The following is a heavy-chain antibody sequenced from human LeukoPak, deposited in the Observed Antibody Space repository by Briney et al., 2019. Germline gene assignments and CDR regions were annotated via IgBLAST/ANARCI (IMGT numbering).Heavy chain of an antibody. V-gene: IGHV3-74*01. CDR3: VRSAFLTTEFYFDY. CDR2: INTDGSGT. CDR1: GFTFSSYW. Sequence: GGSLRLSCAASGFTFSSYWMHWVRQAPGKGLVWLSRINTDGSGTTYADSVKGRFTISRDNAKNTLYLQMNSLRAEDTAVYYCVRSAFLTTEFYFDYWGQGTLVTVSS. D-gene: IGHD4-11*01. J-gene: IGHJ4*02.